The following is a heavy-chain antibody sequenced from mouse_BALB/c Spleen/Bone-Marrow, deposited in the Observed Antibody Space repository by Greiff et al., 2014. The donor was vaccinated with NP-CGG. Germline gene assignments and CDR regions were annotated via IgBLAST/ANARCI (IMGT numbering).Heavy chain of an antibody. CDR2: IYPGNVNT. CDR1: GYTFTSYY. V-gene: IGHV1S56*01. D-gene: IGHD6-2*01. Sequence: VQLQQSGPELVKPGASVRISCKASGYTFTSYYIHWVKQRPGQGFEWIGWIYPGNVNTKYNEKFKGKATLTADKSSSTAYMQLRSLTSEDSAVYFCARSLSRYAMGYWGQGTSVTVSS. J-gene: IGHJ4*01. CDR3: ARSLSRYAMGY.